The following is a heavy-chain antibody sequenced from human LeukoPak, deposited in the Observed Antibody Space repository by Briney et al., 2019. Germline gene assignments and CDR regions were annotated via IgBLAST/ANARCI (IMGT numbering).Heavy chain of an antibody. D-gene: IGHD6-13*01. CDR2: IRYDGSNE. CDR1: GFTFSSYD. CDR3: ARGDRGTAAGNNWFNP. V-gene: IGHV3-30*02. J-gene: IGHJ5*02. Sequence: GGSLRLSCAASGFTFSSYDMHWVRQAPGKGLEWVSFIRYDGSNEYYADSVRGRFTISRDNSRNTLYLQMNSLRLEDTAVYYCARGDRGTAAGNNWFNPWGQGTLVTVSS.